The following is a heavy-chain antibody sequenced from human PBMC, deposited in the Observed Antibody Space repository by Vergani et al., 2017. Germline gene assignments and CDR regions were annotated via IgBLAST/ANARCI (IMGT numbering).Heavy chain of an antibody. D-gene: IGHD2-21*02. J-gene: IGHJ3*02. Sequence: QVQLQESGPGLVKPSETLSLTCTVSGGSITNNFWSWIRQPAGKGLEWIGRIYTSGSTNYNPSLKSRVTLSVDTSKNQFSLKLSSVTAADTAVYYCARNPYCGGDCYSDVFDIWGQGTMVTVSS. CDR1: GGSITNNF. CDR2: IYTSGST. CDR3: ARNPYCGGDCYSDVFDI. V-gene: IGHV4-4*07.